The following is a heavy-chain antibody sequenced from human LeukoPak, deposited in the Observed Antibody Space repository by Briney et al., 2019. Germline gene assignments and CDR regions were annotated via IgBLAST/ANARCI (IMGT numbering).Heavy chain of an antibody. CDR2: ICHSGST. CDR3: ARDSGNLDILTGYNFDY. Sequence: ASETLSLTCTVSGYSISSGYYWGWIRQPPGKGLEWIGSICHSGSTYYNPSLKSRVTISVDTSKNQFSLKLSSVTAADTAVYYCARDSGNLDILTGYNFDYWGQGTLVTVSS. D-gene: IGHD3-9*01. V-gene: IGHV4-38-2*02. J-gene: IGHJ4*02. CDR1: GYSISSGYY.